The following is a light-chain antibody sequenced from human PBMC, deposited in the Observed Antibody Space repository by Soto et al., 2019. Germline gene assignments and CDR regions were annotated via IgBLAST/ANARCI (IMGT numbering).Light chain of an antibody. CDR3: QQAYSFPIT. CDR2: GAS. Sequence: TQSPSSLSASVGDRVTITCRASQSISSYLAWYQHKPGRTPELLIHGASRLQSGVPARFSGSGSGTDFTLSINSLQPEDFATYYCQQAYSFPITFGQETRLE. CDR1: QSISSY. J-gene: IGKJ5*01. V-gene: IGKV1-12*01.